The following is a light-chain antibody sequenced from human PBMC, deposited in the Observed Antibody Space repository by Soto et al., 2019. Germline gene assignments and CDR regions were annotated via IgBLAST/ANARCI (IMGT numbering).Light chain of an antibody. J-gene: IGLJ2*01. V-gene: IGLV2-14*01. Sequence: QSGLTQPASVSGSPGQSITISCTGTSSDVGGYNYVSWYQQHPGKAPKLMIYEVSNRPSGVSNRFSGSKSGNTASLTISGHQAEDEADYYCSSYTSSSTLLFGGGTKLTVL. CDR2: EVS. CDR1: SSDVGGYNY. CDR3: SSYTSSSTLL.